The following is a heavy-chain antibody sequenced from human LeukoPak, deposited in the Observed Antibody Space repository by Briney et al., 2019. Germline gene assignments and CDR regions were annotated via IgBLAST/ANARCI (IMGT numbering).Heavy chain of an antibody. V-gene: IGHV4-34*01. Sequence: SETLSLTCAVFGGSFSGYYWIWIRQPPGKGLEWIGEINRSGSINYNSSLKSRVTISVDTSKNQFSLKVSSVTAADTAVYYCARDSPHGRVDYWGQGTLVTVSS. CDR3: ARDSPHGRVDY. D-gene: IGHD5-24*01. CDR1: GGSFSGYY. J-gene: IGHJ4*02. CDR2: INRSGSI.